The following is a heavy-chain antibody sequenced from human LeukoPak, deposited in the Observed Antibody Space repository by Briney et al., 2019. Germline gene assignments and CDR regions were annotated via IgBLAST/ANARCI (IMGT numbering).Heavy chain of an antibody. CDR1: GDSAKNGRYS. Sequence: PSETLSLTCAVSGDSAKNGRYSWSWIRQPPGKGLEWIGNFYNSGTTYYNPSLKSRVAISGDMSKNHFSLQVRSVTAADTAVYYCARVPYGDFPYKYSYMDVWGQGTTVTVSS. J-gene: IGHJ6*03. D-gene: IGHD4-17*01. V-gene: IGHV4-30-4*07. CDR3: ARVPYGDFPYKYSYMDV. CDR2: FYNSGTT.